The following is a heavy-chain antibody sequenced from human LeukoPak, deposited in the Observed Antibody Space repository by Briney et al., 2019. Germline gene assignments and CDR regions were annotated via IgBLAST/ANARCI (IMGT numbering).Heavy chain of an antibody. CDR3: VNQISGWVY. V-gene: IGHV3-64D*06. D-gene: IGHD6-19*01. CDR1: GXTFSTYT. J-gene: IGHJ4*02. Sequence: GGSLRLSCAASGXTFSTYTMHWVRQAPGKGLEYVSAISSNGGSTYHADSVKGRFTISRDNSKNTLYLQMSSLRAEDTAVYYCVNQISGWVYWGQGILVTVSS. CDR2: ISSNGGST.